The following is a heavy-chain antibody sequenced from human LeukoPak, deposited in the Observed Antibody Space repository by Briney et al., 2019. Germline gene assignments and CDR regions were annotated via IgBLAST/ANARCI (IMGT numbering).Heavy chain of an antibody. J-gene: IGHJ4*02. D-gene: IGHD5-18*01. V-gene: IGHV4-59*12. CDR1: GGSISSYY. Sequence: SETLSLTCTVSGGSISSYYWTWIRQPPGKGLVWIGYIHYSGSTNYNPSLKSRVTISVDTSKNQFSLKLSSVTAADTAVYYCARDRSGYSYGETFDYWGQGTLVTVSS. CDR2: IHYSGST. CDR3: ARDRSGYSYGETFDY.